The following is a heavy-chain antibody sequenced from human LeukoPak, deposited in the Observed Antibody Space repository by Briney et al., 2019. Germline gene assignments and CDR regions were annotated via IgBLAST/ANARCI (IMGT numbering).Heavy chain of an antibody. J-gene: IGHJ4*02. CDR3: ANLDMATISLDY. D-gene: IGHD5-24*01. CDR1: GGSFSAYY. CDR2: VYYSGRT. Sequence: SETLSLTCTVSGGSFSAYYWNWIRQPPGKGLEWIGYVYYSGRTNYNPSLKSRVTISIDTSKNQFSLRLRSVTAADTAVYYCANLDMATISLDYWGQGTLVTVSS. V-gene: IGHV4-59*01.